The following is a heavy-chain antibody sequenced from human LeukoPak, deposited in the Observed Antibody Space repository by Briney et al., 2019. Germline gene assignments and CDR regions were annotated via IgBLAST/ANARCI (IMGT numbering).Heavy chain of an antibody. CDR3: ARGSGSKTGTTYYFDY. CDR2: IWYDGSNK. D-gene: IGHD1-7*01. V-gene: IGHV3-33*01. J-gene: IGHJ4*02. Sequence: GGSLRLSCAASGFTFSSYGMHWVRQAPGKGLEWVAVIWYDGSNKYYADSVKGRFTISRDNSKNTLYLQMNSLRAEDTAEYYCARGSGSKTGTTYYFDYWGQGTLVTVSS. CDR1: GFTFSSYG.